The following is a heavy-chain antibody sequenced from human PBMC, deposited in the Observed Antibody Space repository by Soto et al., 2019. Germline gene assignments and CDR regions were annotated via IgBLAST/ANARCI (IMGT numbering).Heavy chain of an antibody. V-gene: IGHV1-18*01. J-gene: IGHJ4*02. CDR1: GYRFTNHG. CDR3: ARDFYPLAYYFDW. CDR2: ISGHEGKT. Sequence: QVQLVQSGAEVKKPGASVKVSCKASGYRFTNHGISWVRQAPGQGLEWMGWISGHEGKTTYARKFQGRVTMTTDTSTSTAYMEMNSLRYDDTAVYYCARDFYPLAYYFDWWGQGTLVTVSS.